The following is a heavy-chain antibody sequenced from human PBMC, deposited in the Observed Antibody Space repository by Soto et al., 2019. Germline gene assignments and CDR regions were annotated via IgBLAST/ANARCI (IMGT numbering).Heavy chain of an antibody. CDR2: ISWNSGSI. CDR1: GFTFDDYA. J-gene: IGHJ6*03. D-gene: IGHD3-10*01. V-gene: IGHV3-9*03. CDR3: AKDGPGSRRPDYYYYYYMDV. Sequence: EVQLVESGGGLVQPGRSLRLSCAASGFTFDDYAMHWVRQAPGKGLEWVSGISWNSGSIGYADSVKGRFTISRDNAKNSLYLQMNSLRAEDMALYYCAKDGPGSRRPDYYYYYYMDVWGKGTTVTVSS.